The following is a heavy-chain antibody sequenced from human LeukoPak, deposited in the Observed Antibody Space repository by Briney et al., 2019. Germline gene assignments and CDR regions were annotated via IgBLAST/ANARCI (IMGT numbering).Heavy chain of an antibody. CDR1: GFTFSDFW. CDR3: ARAADTAMVTAVFDY. V-gene: IGHV3-7*01. J-gene: IGHJ4*02. Sequence: PGGSLRLSCAASGFTFSDFWMTWVRQAPGKGLECVANIKQDGSEKNYVDSVKGRFTISRDNAENSLYLQMNSLRVEDTAVYYCARAADTAMVTAVFDYWGQGTLVTVSS. D-gene: IGHD5-18*01. CDR2: IKQDGSEK.